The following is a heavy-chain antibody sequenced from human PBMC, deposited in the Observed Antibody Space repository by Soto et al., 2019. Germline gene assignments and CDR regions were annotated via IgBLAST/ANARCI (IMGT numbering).Heavy chain of an antibody. CDR1: GGSISSSSYY. CDR2: IYYSGST. J-gene: IGHJ5*02. V-gene: IGHV4-39*01. D-gene: IGHD5-12*01. Sequence: QLQLQESGPGLVKPSETLSLTCTVSGGSISSSSYYWGWIRQPPGKGLEWIGSIYYSGSTYYNPSLKSRVTISVDTSKNQFSLKRSCVTAADTAVYYCARQCNGGYAGGWFDPWGQGTLVTVSS. CDR3: ARQCNGGYAGGWFDP.